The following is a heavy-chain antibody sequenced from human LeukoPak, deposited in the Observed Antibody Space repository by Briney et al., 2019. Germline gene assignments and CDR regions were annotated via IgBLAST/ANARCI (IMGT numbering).Heavy chain of an antibody. CDR2: ISTSGST. CDR3: VRAPSKQWLDLFDY. Sequence: SQTLSLTCTVSGGSISSGSYFWSWIRQPAGKGLEWIGRISTSGSTNYNPSLKSRVTISADTSKNQFSLNLSSVTAADTAVYYCVRAPSKQWLDLFDYWGQGTLVTVSS. V-gene: IGHV4-61*02. CDR1: GGSISSGSYF. J-gene: IGHJ4*02. D-gene: IGHD6-19*01.